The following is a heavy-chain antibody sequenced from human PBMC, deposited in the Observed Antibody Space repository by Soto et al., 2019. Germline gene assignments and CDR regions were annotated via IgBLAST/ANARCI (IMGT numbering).Heavy chain of an antibody. V-gene: IGHV1-8*01. CDR2: MNPNSGNT. Sequence: ASVKDSWKVSGYTFISYDSNWVIQATGQGLDWMGWMNPNSGNTGYAQKFQGRVTMTRNTSISTAYMELSSLRFEDTAVYYCARSIVVVTALDYWGQGTLVTSPQ. CDR3: ARSIVVVTALDY. CDR1: GYTFISYD. J-gene: IGHJ4*02. D-gene: IGHD2-21*02.